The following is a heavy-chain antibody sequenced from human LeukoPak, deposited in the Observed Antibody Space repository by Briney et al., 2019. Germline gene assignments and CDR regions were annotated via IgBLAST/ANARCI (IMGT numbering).Heavy chain of an antibody. J-gene: IGHJ4*02. V-gene: IGHV3-23*01. CDR3: AKRLAHTGFDY. D-gene: IGHD2-21*01. CDR1: GFTFSSLA. CDR2: ISGSGGGT. Sequence: GGSLRLSCAASGFTFSSLAMSGVREAPGKGLEWVSTISGSGGGTYYADSVKGRFTISRDNSKNTLYLQMNSLRAEDTAVYYCAKRLAHTGFDYWGQGTLVTVSS.